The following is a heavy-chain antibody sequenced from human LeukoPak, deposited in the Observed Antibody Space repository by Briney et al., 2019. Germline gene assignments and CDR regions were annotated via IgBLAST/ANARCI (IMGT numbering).Heavy chain of an antibody. CDR1: AASFISSSHH. J-gene: IGHJ5*01. Sequence: PSETLSLTCTVSAASFISSSHHWGWIRQSPGKGLEWIGTVYYGRTTYYNPSLDGRVTISLDTSANHFSLQLNSVTAADTAVHYCVRHDGRGGATMGAFDSWGQGSLVTVSS. CDR2: VYYGRTT. D-gene: IGHD5-12*01. V-gene: IGHV4-39*01. CDR3: VRHDGRGGATMGAFDS.